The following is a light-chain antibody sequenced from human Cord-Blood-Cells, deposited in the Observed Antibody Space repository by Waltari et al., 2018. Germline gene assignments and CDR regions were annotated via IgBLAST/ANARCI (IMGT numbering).Light chain of an antibody. Sequence: EIVLTQSPATLSLSPGERATLSFRASQSVSSYLAWYQQKPGQAPSLLIYDASNRATGIPARFSGSVSGTDFTLTISSREPEDFAVYYCQQRSNWPPTFGQGTKVEIK. CDR2: DAS. CDR3: QQRSNWPPT. J-gene: IGKJ1*01. CDR1: QSVSSY. V-gene: IGKV3-11*01.